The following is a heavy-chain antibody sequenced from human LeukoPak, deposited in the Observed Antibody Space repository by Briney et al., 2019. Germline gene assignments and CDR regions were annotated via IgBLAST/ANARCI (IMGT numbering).Heavy chain of an antibody. J-gene: IGHJ4*02. D-gene: IGHD6-13*01. Sequence: QPGGSLRLSCAASGFTVGSNYMSWVRQAPGKGLEWVSVIYSGGSTHYADSVKGRFTISRDNSKNTVYLQMSSLRAEDTAVYYCASSSSWYRGDNWGQGTLVTVSS. CDR3: ASSSSWYRGDN. CDR1: GFTVGSNY. CDR2: IYSGGST. V-gene: IGHV3-66*02.